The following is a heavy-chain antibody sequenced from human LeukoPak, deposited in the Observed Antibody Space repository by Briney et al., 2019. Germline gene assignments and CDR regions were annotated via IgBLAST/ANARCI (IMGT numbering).Heavy chain of an antibody. CDR3: ARGDGDFSFDY. CDR2: IYYSGST. Sequence: PSQTLSLTCIVSGGSISSGGYYWSWIRQPPGKCLEWIGYIYYSGSTHYNPSLKSRVTISVDTSKNHFSLKLSSVTAADTAVYYCARGDGDFSFDYWGQGTLVTVSS. V-gene: IGHV4-30-4*01. CDR1: GGSISSGGYY. D-gene: IGHD4-17*01. J-gene: IGHJ4*02.